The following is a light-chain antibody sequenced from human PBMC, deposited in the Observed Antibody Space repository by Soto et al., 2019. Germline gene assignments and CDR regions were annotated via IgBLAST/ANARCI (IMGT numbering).Light chain of an antibody. J-gene: IGKJ1*01. CDR2: AAS. CDR3: QQYGSSPPWT. V-gene: IGKV3-11*01. CDR1: QSVSNY. Sequence: EIVLTQSPATLSLSPGERATLSCRASQSVSNYLAWYQQKPGQAPRLLIYAASNRATGIPARFSGSGSRTDFTLTISRLEPEDFAVYYCQQYGSSPPWTFGQGTKVEIK.